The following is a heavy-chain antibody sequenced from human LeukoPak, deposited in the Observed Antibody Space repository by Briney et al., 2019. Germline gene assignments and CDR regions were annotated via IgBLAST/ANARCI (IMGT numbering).Heavy chain of an antibody. CDR3: AKMGGYCSGGSCYSWYFDY. CDR2: VSNSVDGGFT. V-gene: IGHV3-23*01. CDR1: GFTFSSYA. Sequence: GGSLRLSCAASGFTFSSYAVTWVRQAPGRGLEWVSVVSNSVDGGFTYYADSVKGRFTISRDNSKSTLYLQMNNLRADDTAVYYCAKMGGYCSGGSCYSWYFDYWGQGTPVTVSS. J-gene: IGHJ4*02. D-gene: IGHD2-15*01.